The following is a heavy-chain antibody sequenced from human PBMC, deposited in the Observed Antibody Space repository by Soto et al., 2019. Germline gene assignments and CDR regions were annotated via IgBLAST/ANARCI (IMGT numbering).Heavy chain of an antibody. D-gene: IGHD6-19*01. CDR3: ARRTSGWYLAY. CDR1: GFTFSSYA. J-gene: IGHJ4*02. V-gene: IGHV3-23*01. CDR2: ISGSGGST. Sequence: EVQLLESGGGLVQPGGSLRLSCAASGFTFSSYAMSGVRQAPGKGLEWVSVISGSGGSTYYADSVKGRFTISRDNSKNTLYLQMNSLRAEDTAVYDCARRTSGWYLAYWGQGTLVTVSS.